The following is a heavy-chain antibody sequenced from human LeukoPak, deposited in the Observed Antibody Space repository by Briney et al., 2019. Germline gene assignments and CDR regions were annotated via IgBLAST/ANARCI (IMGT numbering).Heavy chain of an antibody. J-gene: IGHJ6*03. D-gene: IGHD3-3*01. CDR1: GGSISSYY. Sequence: PSETLSLTCTVSGGSISSYYWSWIRQPPGKGLEWIGYIYTSGSTNYNPSLKSRVTISVDTSKNQFSLKLSSVTAADTAVYYCARLWGGYYSWIPDYYYYYYMDVWGKGTTVTVSS. CDR2: IYTSGST. CDR3: ARLWGGYYSWIPDYYYYYYMDV. V-gene: IGHV4-4*09.